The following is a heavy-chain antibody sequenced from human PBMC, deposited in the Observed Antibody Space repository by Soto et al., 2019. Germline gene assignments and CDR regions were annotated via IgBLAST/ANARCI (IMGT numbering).Heavy chain of an antibody. CDR1: GYTFTAYY. J-gene: IGHJ4*02. Sequence: EASVKVSCKASGYTFTAYYMHWVRQAPGQGLEWMGWINPSSGTTNYAQNFQGRVTMTRDTSISTAYMELSRLRSDDTAIYYCARGRIATAAYYFDYWGQGNLVTVSS. V-gene: IGHV1-2*02. CDR2: INPSSGTT. CDR3: ARGRIATAAYYFDY. D-gene: IGHD6-13*01.